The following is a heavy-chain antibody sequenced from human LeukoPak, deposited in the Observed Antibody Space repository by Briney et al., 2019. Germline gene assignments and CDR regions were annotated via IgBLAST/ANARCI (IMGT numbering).Heavy chain of an antibody. D-gene: IGHD3-16*01. CDR2: INSDVSST. Sequence: GGSLRLSCAASGFTFSSYWMHWVRQAPGKGLVWVSRINSDVSSTSYADSVDGRFTVSRDNAKNTLSLRMNSLRAEDAAVYYCARGMTGAYRIMDVWGQGTTVTVS. CDR3: ARGMTGAYRIMDV. V-gene: IGHV3-74*01. CDR1: GFTFSSYW. J-gene: IGHJ6*02.